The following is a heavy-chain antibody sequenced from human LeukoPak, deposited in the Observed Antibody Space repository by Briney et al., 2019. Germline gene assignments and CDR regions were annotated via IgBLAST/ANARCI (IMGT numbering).Heavy chain of an antibody. D-gene: IGHD6-19*01. CDR2: IHYSGST. Sequence: SETLSLTCTVSGGSISSSSYYWGWIRQPPGKGLEWIGSIHYSGSTYYSPSLKSRVTISVDTSKNQFSLKLRSVTAADTAVYYCARLNSSGWYGSAFDPWGQGTLVTVSS. J-gene: IGHJ5*02. V-gene: IGHV4-39*07. CDR1: GGSISSSSYY. CDR3: ARLNSSGWYGSAFDP.